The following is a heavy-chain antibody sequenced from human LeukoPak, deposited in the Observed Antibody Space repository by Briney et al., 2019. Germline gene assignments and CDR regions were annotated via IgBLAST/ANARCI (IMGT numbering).Heavy chain of an antibody. J-gene: IGHJ4*02. CDR1: GFTFSSYS. Sequence: GGSPRLSCVASGFTFSSYSMNWVRQAPGKGLEWVSSISSSSSYIYYADSVKGRFTISRDNAKNSLYLQMNSLSAEDTAVYYCASLPWLVRWVYYWGQGTLVTVSS. D-gene: IGHD6-19*01. V-gene: IGHV3-21*01. CDR2: ISSSSSYI. CDR3: ASLPWLVRWVYY.